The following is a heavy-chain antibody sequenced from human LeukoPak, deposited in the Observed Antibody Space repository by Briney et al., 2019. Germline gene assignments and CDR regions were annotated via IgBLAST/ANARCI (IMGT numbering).Heavy chain of an antibody. CDR3: ARLSGYSYGYYYYYYMDV. Sequence: SETLSLTCAVYGGSFSGYYWSWIRQPPGKGLEWIGEINHSGSTNYNLSLKSRVTISVDTSKNQFSLKLSSVTAADTAVYYCARLSGYSYGYYYYYYMDVWGKGTTVTVSS. V-gene: IGHV4-34*01. CDR2: INHSGST. J-gene: IGHJ6*03. D-gene: IGHD5-18*01. CDR1: GGSFSGYY.